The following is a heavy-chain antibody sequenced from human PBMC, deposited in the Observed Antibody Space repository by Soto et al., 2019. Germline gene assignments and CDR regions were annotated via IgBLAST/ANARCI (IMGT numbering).Heavy chain of an antibody. CDR1: GFSFNIYA. V-gene: IGHV3-23*04. Sequence: EVQLVESGGGLVQPGGSLRLSCAASGFSFNIYAMSWVRQTPGKGLEWVSVISGGGDSTYYADSVKGRFTISRDNSKNTLYLQMNSLRAEDTAVYFCAKDHCSSVSCYAVLELWGPGTLVTVPS. CDR2: ISGGGDST. D-gene: IGHD2-2*01. J-gene: IGHJ5*02. CDR3: AKDHCSSVSCYAVLEL.